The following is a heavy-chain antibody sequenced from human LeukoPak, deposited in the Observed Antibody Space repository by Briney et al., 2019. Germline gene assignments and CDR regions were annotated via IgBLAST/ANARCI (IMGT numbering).Heavy chain of an antibody. CDR2: IYYRGST. CDR1: GGSISTYY. CDR3: ARDRGTWNDDGFDY. D-gene: IGHD1-1*01. Sequence: PSETLSLTCTVSGGSISTYYWSWIRQPPEKGLEWIGYIYYRGSTNYNPSLKSRVTISVDTSKNQFSLKLSSVTAADTAVYYCARDRGTWNDDGFDYWGQGTLVTVSS. V-gene: IGHV4-59*12. J-gene: IGHJ4*02.